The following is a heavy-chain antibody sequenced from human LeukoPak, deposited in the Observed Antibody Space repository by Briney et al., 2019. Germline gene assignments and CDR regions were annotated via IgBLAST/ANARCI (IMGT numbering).Heavy chain of an antibody. CDR2: VGGSGGTI. Sequence: GGSLKLSCVASGFTFTDYYMSWIRQTPGKGLEWIAHVGGSGGTIYYADSMRGRVTISRDNTKNSVYLQMHSLRPEDTAVYHCARDLYYGTNFPGFEYWGLGTLVSVSS. J-gene: IGHJ4*02. CDR1: GFTFTDYY. CDR3: ARDLYYGTNFPGFEY. D-gene: IGHD4-23*01. V-gene: IGHV3-11*01.